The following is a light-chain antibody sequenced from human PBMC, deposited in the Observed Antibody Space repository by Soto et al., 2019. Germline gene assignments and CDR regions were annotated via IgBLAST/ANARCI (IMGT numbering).Light chain of an antibody. CDR2: DVS. CDR3: HQSYNWPRVN. Sequence: EIVLTQSPGTLSLSPGEIVTLSCSASQIVSNSLAWYQQKPGQPPRLLIYDVSNRATGIPARSSGSGSGTDFTLTITSLEPEDFAVYFCHQSYNWPRVNFGQGTRLEIK. V-gene: IGKV3-11*01. CDR1: QIVSNS. J-gene: IGKJ5*01.